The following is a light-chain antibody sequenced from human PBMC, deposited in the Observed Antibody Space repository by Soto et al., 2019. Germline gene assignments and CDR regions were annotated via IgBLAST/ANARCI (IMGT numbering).Light chain of an antibody. CDR3: QQSSNYFT. Sequence: AIQLTQSPSSLSASVGGRVTITCRASQGLNSNLAWYQQKPGKAPKLLMYAASTLQKGVPSRFSGNGSGTGFTLTISSLQPEDFATYYCQQSSNYFTFGPGTKVDI. CDR1: QGLNSN. J-gene: IGKJ3*01. CDR2: AAS. V-gene: IGKV1D-13*01.